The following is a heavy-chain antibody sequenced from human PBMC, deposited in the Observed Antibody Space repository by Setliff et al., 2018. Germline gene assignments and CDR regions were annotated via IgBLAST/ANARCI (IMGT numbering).Heavy chain of an antibody. CDR2: IYHSGST. D-gene: IGHD6-19*01. CDR1: GGSISSGGYY. CDR3: ARQSRDYVFDI. J-gene: IGHJ3*02. V-gene: IGHV4-31*03. Sequence: SETLSLTCTVSGGSISSGGYYWSWIRQHPGKGLEWIGEIYHSGSTNYNPSLKSRVTISVDKSKNHFSLRLNSLTAADTAIYYCARQSRDYVFDIWGQGTVVTVSS.